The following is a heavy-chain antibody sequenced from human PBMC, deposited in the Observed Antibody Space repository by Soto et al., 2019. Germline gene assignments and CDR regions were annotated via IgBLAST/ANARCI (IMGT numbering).Heavy chain of an antibody. D-gene: IGHD3-10*01. V-gene: IGHV4-30-2*01. CDR1: GGSISSGGYS. J-gene: IGHJ4*02. Sequence: PSETLSLTCAVSGGSISSGGYSWSWIRQPPGKGLEWIGYIYHSGSTYYNPSLKSRVTISVDRSKNQFSLKLSSVTAADTAVYYCAREVTPESYFDYWGQGTLVTVSS. CDR3: AREVTPESYFDY. CDR2: IYHSGST.